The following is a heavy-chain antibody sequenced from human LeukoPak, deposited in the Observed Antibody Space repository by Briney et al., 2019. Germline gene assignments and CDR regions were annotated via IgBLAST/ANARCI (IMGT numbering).Heavy chain of an antibody. CDR3: ARERCSSTSCYGYYYYYMDV. J-gene: IGHJ6*03. CDR1: GFTFSDYY. V-gene: IGHV3-11*01. CDR2: IGSSGSTI. D-gene: IGHD2-2*01. Sequence: GGSLRLSCAASGFTFSDYYMTWIRQAPGKGLEWVSYIGSSGSTIYYADSVKGRFTISRDNAKNSLYLQMNSLRAEDTAVYYCARERCSSTSCYGYYYYYMDVWGKGTTVTVSS.